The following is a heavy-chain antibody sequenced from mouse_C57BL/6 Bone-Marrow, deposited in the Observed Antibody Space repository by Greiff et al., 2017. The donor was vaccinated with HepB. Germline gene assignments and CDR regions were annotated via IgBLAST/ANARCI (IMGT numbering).Heavy chain of an antibody. CDR2: ISSGSSTI. D-gene: IGHD1-1*01. CDR3: ARRYYYGSSHYAMDY. J-gene: IGHJ4*01. Sequence: DVHLVESGGGLVKPGGSLKLSCAASGFTFSDYGMHWVRQAPEKGLEWVAYISSGSSTIYYADTVKGRFTISRDNAKNTLFLQMTSLRSEDTAMYYCARRYYYGSSHYAMDYWGQGTSVTVSS. CDR1: GFTFSDYG. V-gene: IGHV5-17*01.